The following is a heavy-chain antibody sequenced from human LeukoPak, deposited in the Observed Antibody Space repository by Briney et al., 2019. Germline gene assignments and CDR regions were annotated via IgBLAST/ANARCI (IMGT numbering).Heavy chain of an antibody. CDR3: ARGGDIVVVDNWFDP. D-gene: IGHD2-2*01. CDR1: GGSISSGGYY. Sequence: SETLSLTCTVSGGSISSGGYYWSWIRQHPGKGLEWIGYIYHSGSTYYNPSLKSRVTISVDRSKNQFSLKLSSVTAADTAVYYCARGGDIVVVDNWFDPWGQGTLVTVSS. J-gene: IGHJ5*02. V-gene: IGHV4-31*03. CDR2: IYHSGST.